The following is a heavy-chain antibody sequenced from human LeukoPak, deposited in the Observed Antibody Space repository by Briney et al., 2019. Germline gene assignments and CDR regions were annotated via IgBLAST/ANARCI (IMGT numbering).Heavy chain of an antibody. CDR2: INPSGGST. V-gene: IGHV1-46*01. CDR3: ARDQLAHYYYYGMDV. Sequence: ASVKVSCKASGYTFTSYYMHWVRQAPGQGLEWMGIINPSGGSTSYAQKFQGRVTMTRDTSTSTVYMELSSLGSEDTAVYYCARDQLAHYYYYGMDVWGQGTTVTVSS. D-gene: IGHD6-6*01. J-gene: IGHJ6*02. CDR1: GYTFTSYY.